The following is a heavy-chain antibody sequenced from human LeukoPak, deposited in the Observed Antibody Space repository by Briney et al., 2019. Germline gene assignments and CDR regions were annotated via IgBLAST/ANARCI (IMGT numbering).Heavy chain of an antibody. V-gene: IGHV3-21*01. J-gene: IGHJ4*02. CDR2: ISSSSSYI. D-gene: IGHD3-9*01. Sequence: GGSLRLSCAASGFTFSDYYMNWVRQAPGKGLEWVSSISSSSSYIYYADSVKGRFTISRDNAKNSLYLQMNSLRAEDTAVYYCARDSPPYYDILTGYYKYFDYWGQGTLVTVSS. CDR1: GFTFSDYY. CDR3: ARDSPPYYDILTGYYKYFDY.